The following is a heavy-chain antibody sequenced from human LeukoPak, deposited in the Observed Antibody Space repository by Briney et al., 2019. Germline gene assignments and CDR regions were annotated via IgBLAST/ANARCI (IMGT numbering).Heavy chain of an antibody. J-gene: IGHJ4*02. V-gene: IGHV4-59*11. CDR3: ARVDGGRSGIYYFDF. D-gene: IGHD4-23*01. CDR2: IYYSGSA. Sequence: PSETLSLTCDVSGVSIDTHYWTWIRQSPGRGLEWIGLIYYSGSAIYNPFLKSRVTISEDKSKNQIYLTMTSVAAADTAVYYCARVDGGRSGIYYFDFWGQGTLVIVSS. CDR1: GVSIDTHY.